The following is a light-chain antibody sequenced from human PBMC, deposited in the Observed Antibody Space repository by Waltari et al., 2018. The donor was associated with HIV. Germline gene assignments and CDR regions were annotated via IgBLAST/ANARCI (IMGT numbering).Light chain of an antibody. CDR1: NLGGKS. V-gene: IGLV3-21*02. J-gene: IGLJ2*01. CDR3: QVWDITSDRVV. Sequence: SYVLTQPSSVSLAPGQTVTITCGGDNLGGKSVHWYQQKPGQAPLLVISDDFDRPSGIPERFSGSKSETTATLTISGVEAGDEADYYCQVWDITSDRVVFGGGTHLTVL. CDR2: DDF.